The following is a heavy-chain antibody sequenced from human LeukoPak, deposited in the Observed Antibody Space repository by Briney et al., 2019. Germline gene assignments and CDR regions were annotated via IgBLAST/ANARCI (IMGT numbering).Heavy chain of an antibody. Sequence: GGSLRLSCAASGFTFSSYAMSWVRQAPGKGLEWVSAISGSGGSTYYADSVKGRFTISRDNPKNTLYLQMNSLRAEDTAVYYCAKIGSSGYYYDLSSDYFDYWGQGTLVTVSS. CDR2: ISGSGGST. D-gene: IGHD3-22*01. J-gene: IGHJ4*02. CDR1: GFTFSSYA. CDR3: AKIGSSGYYYDLSSDYFDY. V-gene: IGHV3-23*01.